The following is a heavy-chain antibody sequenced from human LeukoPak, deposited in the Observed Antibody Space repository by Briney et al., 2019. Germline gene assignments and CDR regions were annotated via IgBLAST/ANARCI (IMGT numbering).Heavy chain of an antibody. D-gene: IGHD3-22*01. CDR1: GFTFSSYS. CDR3: ARDGYDSSGYYPIFDY. J-gene: IGHJ4*02. Sequence: GGSLRLSCAASGFTFSSYSMNWVRQAPGKGLEWVSSISSSSSYIYYADSVKGRFTISRDNAKNSLYLQMNSLRAEDTVVYYCARDGYDSSGYYPIFDYWGQGTLVTVSS. CDR2: ISSSSSYI. V-gene: IGHV3-21*01.